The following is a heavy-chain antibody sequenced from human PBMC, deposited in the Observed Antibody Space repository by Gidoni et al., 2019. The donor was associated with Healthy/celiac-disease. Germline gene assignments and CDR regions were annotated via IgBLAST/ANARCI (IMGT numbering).Heavy chain of an antibody. V-gene: IGHV4-39*01. Sequence: QLQLQESGPGLVKPSETLSLTCTVSGGSIRSSSYYWGWIRQPPGKGLEWIGSIYYRGSTYSNPSLKSRVTISVDTSKNQFSLKLSSVTAADTAVYYCARGWTYYDFWRRKNNNWFDPWGQGTLVTVSS. CDR2: IYYRGST. D-gene: IGHD3-3*01. CDR3: ARGWTYYDFWRRKNNNWFDP. CDR1: GGSIRSSSYY. J-gene: IGHJ5*02.